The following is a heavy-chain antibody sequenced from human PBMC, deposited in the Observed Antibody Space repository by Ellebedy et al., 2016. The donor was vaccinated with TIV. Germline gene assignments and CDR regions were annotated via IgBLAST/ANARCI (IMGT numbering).Heavy chain of an antibody. Sequence: AASVKVSCKASGYTFDNQFVHWARQAPGQGFEWMGVIHPGVGTTTYAQRFQGRITMTRDTSTSTVYMDLSSLRSDDTAVYYCGVVPVATVSIDYWGQGTLVIVSS. V-gene: IGHV1-46*02. J-gene: IGHJ4*02. CDR3: GVVPVATVSIDY. CDR2: IHPGVGTT. D-gene: IGHD2-2*01. CDR1: GYTFDNQF.